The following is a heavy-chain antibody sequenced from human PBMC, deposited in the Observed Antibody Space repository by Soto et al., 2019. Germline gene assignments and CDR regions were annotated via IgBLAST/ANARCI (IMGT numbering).Heavy chain of an antibody. J-gene: IGHJ4*02. CDR3: AKDFDWSPADY. Sequence: GGSWRLSWAASGCPSSSNARSGVRQDPRKGLEWVTDSRGSGGSTYYADSVKGPFTMSRDNSKNTLYLQMNSLRAEDTAVCYCAKDFDWSPADYWGQGILVTVSS. CDR2: SRGSGGST. V-gene: IGHV3-23*01. D-gene: IGHD3-9*01. CDR1: GCPSSSNA.